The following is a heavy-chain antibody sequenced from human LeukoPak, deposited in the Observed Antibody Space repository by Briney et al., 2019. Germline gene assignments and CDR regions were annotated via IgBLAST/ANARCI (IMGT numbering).Heavy chain of an antibody. D-gene: IGHD4-17*01. CDR2: ISSDGNHK. J-gene: IGHJ6*02. CDR3: ARDRGPDYGDDGTYYYYYGMDV. Sequence: GGSLRLSCAASGFTFSTYAMHWVRQAPGKGLEWVAAISSDGNHKHFADSVKGRFTISRDNSKNTLYLQMNSLRAEDTAVYYCARDRGPDYGDDGTYYYYYGMDVWGQGTTVTVSS. V-gene: IGHV3-30-3*01. CDR1: GFTFSTYA.